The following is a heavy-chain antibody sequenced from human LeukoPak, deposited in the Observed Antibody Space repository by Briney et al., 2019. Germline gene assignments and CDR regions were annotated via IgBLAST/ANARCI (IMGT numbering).Heavy chain of an antibody. CDR3: ARDQGSLTRSWYTGY. D-gene: IGHD6-13*01. CDR1: GYTFTGYH. CDR2: INPYSGDT. V-gene: IGHV1-2*06. Sequence: ASVKVSCKASGYTFTGYHIHWVRQAPGQGLEWMGRINPYSGDTNFAQKFQGRVTMTSDTSITTAYMDLSSLTPADTAVYFCARDQGSLTRSWYTGYWGQGTQVTVSS. J-gene: IGHJ4*02.